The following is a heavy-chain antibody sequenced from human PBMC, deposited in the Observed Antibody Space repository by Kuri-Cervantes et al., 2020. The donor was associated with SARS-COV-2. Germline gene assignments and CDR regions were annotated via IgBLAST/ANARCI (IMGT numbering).Heavy chain of an antibody. CDR2: IYYSGST. V-gene: IGHV4-31*02. D-gene: IGHD5-24*01. CDR1: GGSISSGDYY. CDR3: ARDIEDGYNRNWFDP. J-gene: IGHJ5*02. Sequence: SCTVSGGSISSGDYYWSWIRQPPGKGLEWIGYIYYSGSTYYNPSLKSRVTISVDTSKNQFSLEVTSVTAADTALYYCARDIEDGYNRNWFDPWGQGTLVTVSS.